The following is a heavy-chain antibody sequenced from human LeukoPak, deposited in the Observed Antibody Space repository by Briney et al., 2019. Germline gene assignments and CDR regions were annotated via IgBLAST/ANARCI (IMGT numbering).Heavy chain of an antibody. CDR3: ARGGLITMVRGVRDWFDP. CDR1: GYSFTSYW. Sequence: GESLKISCKGSGYSFTSYWIGWVRQMPGKGLEWMEIICPGDSDTRYSPSFQGQVTISADKSISTAYLQWSSLKASDTAMYYCARGGLITMVRGVRDWFDPWGQGTLVTVSS. CDR2: ICPGDSDT. V-gene: IGHV5-51*01. J-gene: IGHJ5*02. D-gene: IGHD3-10*01.